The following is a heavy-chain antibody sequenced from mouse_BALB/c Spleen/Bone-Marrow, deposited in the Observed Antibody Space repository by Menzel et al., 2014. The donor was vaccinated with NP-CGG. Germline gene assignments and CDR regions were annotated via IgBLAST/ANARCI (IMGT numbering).Heavy chain of an antibody. CDR3: AREEYGQKVYAMDY. V-gene: IGHV5-6-5*01. J-gene: IGHJ4*01. CDR2: ISSGGST. Sequence: EVKLVESGGGLVKPGGSLKLSCAASGFTFSSYAMSWVRQTPEKRLEWVASISSGGSTYYPDSVKGRFTISRDNARNILYLQMSSLRPEDTAMYYCAREEYGQKVYAMDYWGQGTSVTVSS. D-gene: IGHD2-10*02. CDR1: GFTFSSYA.